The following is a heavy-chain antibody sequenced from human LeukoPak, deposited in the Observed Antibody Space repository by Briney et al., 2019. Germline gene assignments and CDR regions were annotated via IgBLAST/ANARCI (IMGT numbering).Heavy chain of an antibody. D-gene: IGHD6-13*01. CDR3: ATYSSSWYARFQH. CDR1: GGSISSYY. Sequence: PSETLSLTCTVSGGSISSYYWSWIRQPPGKGLEWIGYIYYSGSTNYNPSLKSRVTISVDTSKNQFSLKLSSVTAADTAVYYSATYSSSWYARFQHWGQGTLVTVSS. CDR2: IYYSGST. V-gene: IGHV4-59*01. J-gene: IGHJ1*01.